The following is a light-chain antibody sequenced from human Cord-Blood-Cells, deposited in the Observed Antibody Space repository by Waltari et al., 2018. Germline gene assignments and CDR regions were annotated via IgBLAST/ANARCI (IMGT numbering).Light chain of an antibody. Sequence: SYELTQPPSVSVSPGHTARITCSGDALPKQYTYWYQQKPGQPPVLVIYKDNERPSGMPERFAGSSSGTTVTSTISGVQAEDEADYSCQSADSSGTWVFGGGTKLTVL. CDR1: ALPKQY. CDR2: KDN. CDR3: QSADSSGTWV. J-gene: IGLJ3*02. V-gene: IGLV3-25*03.